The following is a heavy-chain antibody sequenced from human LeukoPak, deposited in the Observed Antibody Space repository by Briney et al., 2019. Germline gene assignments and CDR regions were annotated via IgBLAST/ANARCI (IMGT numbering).Heavy chain of an antibody. J-gene: IGHJ4*02. CDR3: ATTENSSGWFGY. V-gene: IGHV4-59*08. CDR2: IYYSGST. Sequence: SETLSLTCTVSGGSISSYYWTWIRQPPVKGLEWIGYIYYSGSTNYNPSLKSRVTISVDTSKNQFSLTLSSVTAADTAMYYCATTENSSGWFGYWGQGALVTVSS. D-gene: IGHD6-19*01. CDR1: GGSISSYY.